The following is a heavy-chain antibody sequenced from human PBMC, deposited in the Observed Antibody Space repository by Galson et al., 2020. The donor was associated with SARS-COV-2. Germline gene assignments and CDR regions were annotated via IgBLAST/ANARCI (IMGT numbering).Heavy chain of an antibody. D-gene: IGHD1-7*01. CDR1: GGSISSSNW. CDR3: ARDPLELRRSLRGMDV. CDR2: IYHSGST. J-gene: IGHJ6*03. Sequence: SETLSLTCAVSGGSISSSNWWSWVRQPPGKGLEWIGEIYHSGSTNYNPSLKSRVTISVDKSKNQFSLKLSSVTAADTAVYYCARDPLELRRSLRGMDVWGKGTTVTVSS. V-gene: IGHV4-4*02.